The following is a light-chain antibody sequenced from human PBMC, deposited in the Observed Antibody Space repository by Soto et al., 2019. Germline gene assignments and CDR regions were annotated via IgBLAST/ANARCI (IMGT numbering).Light chain of an antibody. J-gene: IGLJ1*01. CDR3: SSYTTTTTLEV. CDR2: EVS. V-gene: IGLV2-14*01. Sequence: QSALTQAASVSESPGQSISLSCGGTSTDVGSHNYVSWYQQHPGKAPKLIIYEVSNRPSGVSNRFSGSKSGNTASLTISGLQGEDEADYYCSSYTTTTTLEVFGTGTKLTVL. CDR1: STDVGSHNY.